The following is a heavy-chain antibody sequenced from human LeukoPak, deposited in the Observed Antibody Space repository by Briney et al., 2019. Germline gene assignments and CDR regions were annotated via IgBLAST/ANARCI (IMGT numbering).Heavy chain of an antibody. Sequence: GGSLRLSCAASGFTSSNYYMRWVRQAPGRGLEWVANIKQDGRDKYYVDSVKGRFTISRDNAKNSLYLQMNSLRAEDTAVYYCARVGVYYDSSRNDYWGQGTLVTVSS. CDR2: IKQDGRDK. CDR3: ARVGVYYDSSRNDY. J-gene: IGHJ4*02. D-gene: IGHD3-22*01. V-gene: IGHV3-7*03. CDR1: GFTSSNYY.